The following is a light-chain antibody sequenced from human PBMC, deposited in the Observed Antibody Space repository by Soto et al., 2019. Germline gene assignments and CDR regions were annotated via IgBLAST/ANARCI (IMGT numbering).Light chain of an antibody. V-gene: IGKV1-5*01. Sequence: DSKITQPPSTLPAPEEARVTITSRASQSFGSCLACYQQKPGKAPKLLIYDASSLESGVPSSFSGSGSGTEFTLTISSLQPDDFATYYCQQYNSYWTFGQGTKVEIK. CDR2: DAS. CDR3: QQYNSYWT. J-gene: IGKJ1*01. CDR1: QSFGSC.